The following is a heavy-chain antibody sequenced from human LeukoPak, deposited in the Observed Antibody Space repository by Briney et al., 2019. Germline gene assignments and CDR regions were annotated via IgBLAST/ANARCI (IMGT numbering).Heavy chain of an antibody. CDR3: AKDQYGEAFDI. CDR2: IYSGGST. CDR1: GFTVSSNY. V-gene: IGHV3-66*01. D-gene: IGHD4-17*01. Sequence: GGSLRLSCAASGFTVSSNYMSWVRQAPGKGLEWVSVIYSGGSTYYADSVKGRFTISRDNSKNTLYLQMNSLRAEDTAVYYCAKDQYGEAFDIWGPGTMVTVSS. J-gene: IGHJ3*02.